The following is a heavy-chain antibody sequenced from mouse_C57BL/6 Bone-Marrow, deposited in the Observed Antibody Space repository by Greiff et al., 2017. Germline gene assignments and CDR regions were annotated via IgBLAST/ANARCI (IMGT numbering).Heavy chain of an antibody. CDR2: IDPSDSYT. J-gene: IGHJ3*01. D-gene: IGHD1-1*01. Sequence: QVQLQQSGAELVRPGTSVKLSCKASGYTFTSYWMHWVKQRPGQGLEWIGVIDPSDSYTNYNQKFKGKATLTVDTSSSTAYMQLSSLTSEDSAVYYCARGITTVVGDPWFAYWGQGTLVTVSA. V-gene: IGHV1-59*01. CDR3: ARGITTVVGDPWFAY. CDR1: GYTFTSYW.